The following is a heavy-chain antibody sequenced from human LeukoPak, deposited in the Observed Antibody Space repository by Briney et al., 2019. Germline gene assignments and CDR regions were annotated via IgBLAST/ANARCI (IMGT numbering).Heavy chain of an antibody. CDR2: ISGNDDST. Sequence: GGSLRLSCAASGFTFSNYAMTWVRQAPRKGLEWVSGISGNDDSTYYADSVKGRFTISRDNSKNALYLQMNSLRAGDTALYYCARRDLHYYDSSGYPDFWGQGTLVTVSS. D-gene: IGHD3-22*01. J-gene: IGHJ4*02. CDR3: ARRDLHYYDSSGYPDF. V-gene: IGHV3-23*01. CDR1: GFTFSNYA.